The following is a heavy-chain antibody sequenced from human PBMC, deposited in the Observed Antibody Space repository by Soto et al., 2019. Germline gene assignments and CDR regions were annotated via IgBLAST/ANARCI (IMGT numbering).Heavy chain of an antibody. D-gene: IGHD1-26*01. J-gene: IGHJ4*02. CDR1: GFTFRSYG. CDR2: ISYDGSDK. Sequence: QVQLAESGGGVVQSGGSLRVTCAASGFTFRSYGMHWVRQAPGKGLEWVAAISYDGSDKYYAESVKGRFTVSRDNSENTLSLEMNSLTTEDTAVYYCARLLREGILRATTPLGYWGQGTRVTVSS. CDR3: ARLLREGILRATTPLGY. V-gene: IGHV3-30*03.